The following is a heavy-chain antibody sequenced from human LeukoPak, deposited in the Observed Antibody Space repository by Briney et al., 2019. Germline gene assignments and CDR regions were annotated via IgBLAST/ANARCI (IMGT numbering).Heavy chain of an antibody. CDR2: IWYDGTNK. CDR1: GFAFSSFG. V-gene: IGHV3-33*01. CDR3: ARVHVELAYCGGDCYSYHYGMDV. J-gene: IGHJ6*02. Sequence: GRSLRLSCAASGFAFSSFGMHWVRQAPGKGLEWVAVIWYDGTNKYYADSVKGRFTISRDNSKNTLYLQMNSLRAEDTAVYYCARVHVELAYCGGDCYSYHYGMDVWGQGTTVTVSS. D-gene: IGHD2-21*02.